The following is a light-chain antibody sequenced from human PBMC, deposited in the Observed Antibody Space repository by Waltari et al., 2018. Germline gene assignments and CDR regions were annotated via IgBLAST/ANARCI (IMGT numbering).Light chain of an antibody. V-gene: IGLV1-44*01. CDR3: AAWDDSLSGHVV. Sequence: SALTQPPSASGTPGQRVTISCSGSNSNIGSNSVSWYQQLPGTAPKLLIYTNDRRPSGVPDRFSGSKSGTSASLAIYGLQSDDEGDYYCAAWDDSLSGHVVFGGGTKVTVL. J-gene: IGLJ2*01. CDR2: TND. CDR1: NSNIGSNS.